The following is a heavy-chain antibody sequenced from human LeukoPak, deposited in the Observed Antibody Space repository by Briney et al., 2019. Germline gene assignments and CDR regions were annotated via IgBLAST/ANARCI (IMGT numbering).Heavy chain of an antibody. CDR1: GGSISSYY. CDR3: ARDHVDHTKETYGMDV. V-gene: IGHV4-59*01. Sequence: SETLSLTCTVSGGSISSYYWSWIRQPPGKGLEWIGYIYYSGSTNYNPSLKSRVTISVDTSKNQFTLKLSSVTAADTAVYYCARDHVDHTKETYGMDVWGQGTTVTVSS. J-gene: IGHJ6*02. D-gene: IGHD1-14*01. CDR2: IYYSGST.